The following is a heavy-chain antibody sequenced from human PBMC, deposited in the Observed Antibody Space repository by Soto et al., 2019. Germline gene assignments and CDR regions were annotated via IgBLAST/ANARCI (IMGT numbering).Heavy chain of an antibody. V-gene: IGHV3-53*01. CDR2: IYSGGST. J-gene: IGHJ6*02. CDR3: ARCGDSYYSHGMDV. D-gene: IGHD5-18*01. CDR1: GFTVNGHY. Sequence: EVQLVESGGGLIQPGGSLRLSCAASGFTVNGHYMSWVRQAPGKGLEWVSGIYSGGSTYYADSVKGRFTISRDNSKNTLYLQMNSLRAEDTAVYYCARCGDSYYSHGMDVWGQGTTVTVSS.